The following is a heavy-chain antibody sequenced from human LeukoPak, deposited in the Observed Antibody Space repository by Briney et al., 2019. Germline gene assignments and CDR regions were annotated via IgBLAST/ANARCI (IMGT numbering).Heavy chain of an antibody. Sequence: ASVKVSCKASGYTFTGYYMHWVRQAPGQGLEWMGWINPNSGGTNYAQKFQGRVTMTRDTSISTDYMELSRLRSDDTAVYYCARETSDYYDSSGYYLNWFDPWGQGTLVTVSS. CDR1: GYTFTGYY. CDR2: INPNSGGT. CDR3: ARETSDYYDSSGYYLNWFDP. D-gene: IGHD3-22*01. J-gene: IGHJ5*02. V-gene: IGHV1-2*02.